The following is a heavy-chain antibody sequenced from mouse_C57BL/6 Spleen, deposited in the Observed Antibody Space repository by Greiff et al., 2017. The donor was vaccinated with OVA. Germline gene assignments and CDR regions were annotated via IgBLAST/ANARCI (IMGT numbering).Heavy chain of an antibody. V-gene: IGHV6-6*01. CDR3: TRGDSSGSWFAY. D-gene: IGHD3-2*02. J-gene: IGHJ3*01. CDR1: GFTFSDAW. Sequence: EVHLVESGGGLVQPGGSMKLSCAASGFTFSDAWMDWVRQSPEKGLEWVAEIRNKANNHATYYAESVKGRFTISRDDSKSSVYLQMNSLRAEDTGIYYCTRGDSSGSWFAYWGQGTLVTVSA. CDR2: IRNKANNHAT.